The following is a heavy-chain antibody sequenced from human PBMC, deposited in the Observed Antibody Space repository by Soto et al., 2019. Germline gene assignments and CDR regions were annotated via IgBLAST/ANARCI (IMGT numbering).Heavy chain of an antibody. Sequence: QVQLVESGGGVVQPGRALRLSCAASGFSFSRYGMHWVRQAPGKGLEWVAVIWYDGSYKYYADSVKGRFTISRHNSKNTLYMQMNSLRAEDTAVYYCARDGNDYGDWYLDYWGQGALVTVSS. V-gene: IGHV3-33*01. CDR1: GFSFSRYG. CDR3: ARDGNDYGDWYLDY. CDR2: IWYDGSYK. J-gene: IGHJ4*02. D-gene: IGHD4-17*01.